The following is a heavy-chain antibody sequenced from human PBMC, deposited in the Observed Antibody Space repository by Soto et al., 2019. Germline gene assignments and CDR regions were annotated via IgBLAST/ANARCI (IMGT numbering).Heavy chain of an antibody. CDR1: GGTFSSYA. D-gene: IGHD3-22*01. V-gene: IGHV1-69*01. Sequence: QVQLVQSGAEVKKPGSSVKVSCKASGGTFSSYAISWVRQAPGQGLEWMGGIIAIFGKANYAQKFQGRVTITADESTSAAYMELSSLRSEDTAVYYCARMTYASSGYYYSLFDYWGQGTLVTVSS. J-gene: IGHJ4*02. CDR2: IIAIFGKA. CDR3: ARMTYASSGYYYSLFDY.